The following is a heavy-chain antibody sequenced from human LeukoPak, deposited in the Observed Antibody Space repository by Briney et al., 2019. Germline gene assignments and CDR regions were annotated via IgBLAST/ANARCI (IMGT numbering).Heavy chain of an antibody. D-gene: IGHD2-8*01. CDR1: GFTFSNYW. J-gene: IGHJ3*01. Sequence: GGSLRLSCVASGFTFSNYWMQWVRQVPGKGLVWVSRLNGDGTNINYADSVKGRFTISRDNAENTLYLQMNSLRAEDTALYYCARSQSGVFDVWGQGTMVTVSS. CDR3: ARSQSGVFDV. CDR2: LNGDGTNI. V-gene: IGHV3-74*01.